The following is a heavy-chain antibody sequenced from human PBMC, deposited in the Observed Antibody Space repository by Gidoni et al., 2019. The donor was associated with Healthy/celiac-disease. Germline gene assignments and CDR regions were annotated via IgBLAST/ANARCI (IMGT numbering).Heavy chain of an antibody. V-gene: IGHV5-51*01. Sequence: EVQLVQSGAEVKKPGESLKISCKGSGYSFTSYWIGWVRQMPGKGLEGMGIIYPGDSDTRYSPSFQGQVTISADKSISTAYLQWSSLKASDTAMYYCARLSYQLRFLEWLPTFDYWGQGTLVTVSS. CDR1: GYSFTSYW. J-gene: IGHJ4*02. CDR3: ARLSYQLRFLEWLPTFDY. D-gene: IGHD3-3*01. CDR2: IYPGDSDT.